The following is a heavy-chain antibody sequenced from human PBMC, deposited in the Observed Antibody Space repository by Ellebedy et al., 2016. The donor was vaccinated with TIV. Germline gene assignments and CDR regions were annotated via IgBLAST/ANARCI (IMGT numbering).Heavy chain of an antibody. V-gene: IGHV4-34*01. D-gene: IGHD3-10*01. CDR1: GGSLTNYY. Sequence: MPSETLSLTCAVSGGSLTNYYWTWIRQPPGAGLEWFGEINDSGSTNYNPSLKSRVTIFLDTSKNQFPLKLTSVTAADTAVYYCARGELALFGDLSLDPWGQGTRVTVSS. CDR2: INDSGST. J-gene: IGHJ5*02. CDR3: ARGELALFGDLSLDP.